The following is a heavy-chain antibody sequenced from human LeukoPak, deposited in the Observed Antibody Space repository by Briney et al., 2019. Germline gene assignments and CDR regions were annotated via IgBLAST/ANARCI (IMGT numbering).Heavy chain of an antibody. CDR1: GGSISSSSYY. D-gene: IGHD3-22*01. Sequence: SETLSLTCTVSGGSISSSSYYWGWIRQYPGKGLEWIGYIYYSGSTYYNPSLKSRVTILVDKSKNQFSLKLSSVTAADTAVYYCASDPESSALNGFDIWGQGTMVTVSS. J-gene: IGHJ3*02. V-gene: IGHV4-31*03. CDR2: IYYSGST. CDR3: ASDPESSALNGFDI.